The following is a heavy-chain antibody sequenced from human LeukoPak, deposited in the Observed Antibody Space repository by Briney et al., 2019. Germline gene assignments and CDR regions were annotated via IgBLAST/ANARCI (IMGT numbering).Heavy chain of an antibody. CDR2: ISYDGSNK. D-gene: IGHD5-18*01. CDR3: AKDGYSYGHRLVD. V-gene: IGHV3-30*18. Sequence: GGSLRLSCVVSGLRFRNYGMHWVRQAPGKGLEWVAVISYDGSNKYYADSVKGRFTISRDNSKNTLYLQMNSLRAEDTAVYYCAKDGYSYGHRLVDWGQGTLVTVSS. J-gene: IGHJ4*02. CDR1: GLRFRNYG.